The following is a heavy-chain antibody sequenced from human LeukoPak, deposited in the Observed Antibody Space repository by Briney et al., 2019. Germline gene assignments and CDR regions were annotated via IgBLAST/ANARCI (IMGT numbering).Heavy chain of an antibody. D-gene: IGHD6-13*01. J-gene: IGHJ6*02. V-gene: IGHV3-64D*06. CDR3: VKDPVIAAAGIYYYGMDV. CDR1: GFTFSSYA. CDR2: ISSNGGST. Sequence: PGGSLRLSCSASGFTFSSYAMHWVRQAPGKGLEYVSAISSNGGSTYYADSVKGRFTISRDNSKNTLYLQMSSQRAEDTAVYYCVKDPVIAAAGIYYYGMDVWGQGTTVTVSS.